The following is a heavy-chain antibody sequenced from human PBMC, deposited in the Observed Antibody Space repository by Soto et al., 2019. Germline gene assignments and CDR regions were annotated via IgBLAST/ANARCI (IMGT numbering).Heavy chain of an antibody. V-gene: IGHV1-18*01. D-gene: IGHD1-1*01. CDR3: ARGRYGDY. Sequence: QVHLVQSGAEVKKPGASVKVSCKGSGYTFTSYGITWVRQAPGQGLEWMGWINAHNGNTDYAQKLQGRVTVTRDTSTSTAYMELRSLRSDDTAVYYCARGRYGDYWGQGALVTVSS. J-gene: IGHJ4*02. CDR1: GYTFTSYG. CDR2: INAHNGNT.